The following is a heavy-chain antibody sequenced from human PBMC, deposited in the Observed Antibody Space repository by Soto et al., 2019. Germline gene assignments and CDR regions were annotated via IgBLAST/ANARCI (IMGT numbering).Heavy chain of an antibody. V-gene: IGHV1-3*01. J-gene: IGHJ4*02. CDR1: GYTFTSYA. CDR3: ARDLTKIVVEVAATGLFDY. CDR2: INAGNGNT. D-gene: IGHD2-15*01. Sequence: QVQLVQSGAEVKKPGASVKVSCKASGYTFTSYAMHWVRQAPGQRLEWMGWINAGNGNTKYSQKFQGRVTITRDTSASTAYMELSSLRSEDTAVYYCARDLTKIVVEVAATGLFDYWGQGTLVTVSS.